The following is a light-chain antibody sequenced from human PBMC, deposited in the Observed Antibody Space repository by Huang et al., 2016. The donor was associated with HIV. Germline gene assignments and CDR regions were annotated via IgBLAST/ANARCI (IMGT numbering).Light chain of an antibody. J-gene: IGKJ4*01. CDR1: QTISTF. V-gene: IGKV1-39*01. Sequence: DIQMTQSPSSLSASVGDRISITCRASQTISTFLNWYQQKPGKAPKLLIYAASNLQIGVSSRFSGTGSATLFTLTVTGLLPDDFATYFCQQTASVPLTFGGGTKVEMK. CDR3: QQTASVPLT. CDR2: AAS.